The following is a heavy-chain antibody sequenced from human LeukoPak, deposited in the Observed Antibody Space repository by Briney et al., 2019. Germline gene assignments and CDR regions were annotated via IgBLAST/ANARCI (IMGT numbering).Heavy chain of an antibody. CDR2: IYYSGST. V-gene: IGHV4-59*08. CDR1: GGSISSYY. Sequence: SETLSLTCTVSGGSISSYYWSWIRQPPGKGLEWIGYIYYSGSTNYNPSLKSRVTISVDTSKNQFSLKLSSVTAADTAVYYCAGGRGYSYGHGFDYWGQGTLVTVSS. CDR3: AGGRGYSYGHGFDY. D-gene: IGHD5-18*01. J-gene: IGHJ4*02.